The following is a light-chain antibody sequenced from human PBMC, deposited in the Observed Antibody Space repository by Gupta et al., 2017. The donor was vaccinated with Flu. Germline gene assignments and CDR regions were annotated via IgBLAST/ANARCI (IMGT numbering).Light chain of an antibody. CDR3: QQRSNWPIT. J-gene: IGKJ5*01. Sequence: EIVLTQSPGTLSLSPGERATLSCRASQSVSSSYLAWYQQQKPGQAPRLLIYDASNRATGIPARFSGSGSGTDFTLTISSLEPEDFAVYYCQQRSNWPITFGQGTRLEIK. CDR1: QSVSSSY. CDR2: DAS. V-gene: IGKV3D-20*02.